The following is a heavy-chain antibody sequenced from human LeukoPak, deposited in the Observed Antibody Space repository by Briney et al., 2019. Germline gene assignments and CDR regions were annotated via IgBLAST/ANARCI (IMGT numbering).Heavy chain of an antibody. D-gene: IGHD2-15*01. Sequence: SETLSLTCTVSGGSISSSSYYWGWIRQPPGKGLEWIGSIYYSGSTYYNPSLKSRVTISVDTSKNQFSLKLSSVTAADTAVYYCARLTLVVVAANSYGDAFDIWGQGTMVTVSS. CDR3: ARLTLVVVAANSYGDAFDI. CDR2: IYYSGST. V-gene: IGHV4-39*01. CDR1: GGSISSSSYY. J-gene: IGHJ3*02.